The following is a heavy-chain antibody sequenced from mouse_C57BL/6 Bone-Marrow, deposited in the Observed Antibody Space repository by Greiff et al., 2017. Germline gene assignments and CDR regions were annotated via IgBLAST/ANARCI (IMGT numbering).Heavy chain of an antibody. Sequence: EVQLQQSGAELVRPGASVKLSCTASGFNIKDDYMHWVKQRPEQGLEWIGWIDPENGDTEYASKFQGKATITADTSSNTAYLQLSSLTSEDTAVYYCTTPDGYYYAMDYWGQGTSGTVSS. CDR3: TTPDGYYYAMDY. CDR2: IDPENGDT. J-gene: IGHJ4*01. V-gene: IGHV14-4*01. CDR1: GFNIKDDY. D-gene: IGHD2-3*01.